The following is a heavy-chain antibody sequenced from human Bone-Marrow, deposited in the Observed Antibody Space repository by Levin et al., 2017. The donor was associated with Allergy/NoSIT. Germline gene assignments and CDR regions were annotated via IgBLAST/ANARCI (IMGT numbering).Heavy chain of an antibody. CDR3: AKLLAGTGTNY. Sequence: RPGGSLRLSCAASGFTFSNYGMSWVRQAPGKGLEWVSSISASGGSTYYADSAKGRFTISRDSSKNTLYLQMNSLGAEDTAVYYCAKLLAGTGTNYWGQGTQVTVSS. V-gene: IGHV3-23*01. D-gene: IGHD6-13*01. CDR2: ISASGGST. CDR1: GFTFSNYG. J-gene: IGHJ4*02.